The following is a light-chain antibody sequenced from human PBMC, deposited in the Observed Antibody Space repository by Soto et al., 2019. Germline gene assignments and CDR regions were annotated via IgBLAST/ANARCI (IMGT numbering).Light chain of an antibody. CDR1: QNISRS. J-gene: IGKJ1*01. CDR2: GTS. Sequence: EIVMTQSPVTLSVSPGERATLSCRASQNISRSLAWYQQKPGQGPSLLIYGTSTRAGGVPARFSGGGSGTEFTLTITSLQSEDFAVYYCQQYNDWPPTFGQGTKVEIK. CDR3: QQYNDWPPT. V-gene: IGKV3-15*01.